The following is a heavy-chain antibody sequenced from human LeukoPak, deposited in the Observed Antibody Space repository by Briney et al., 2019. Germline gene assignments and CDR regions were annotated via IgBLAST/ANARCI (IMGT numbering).Heavy chain of an antibody. Sequence: PGGSLRLSCAASGFTFSSYGMHWVRQAPGKGLEWVAVIWYDGSNKYYADSVKGRFTISRDNSKNTLYLQMNSLRAEDTAVYYCARDLWQRGYSYGYVDYWGQGTLVTVSS. CDR2: IWYDGSNK. V-gene: IGHV3-33*01. J-gene: IGHJ4*02. CDR3: ARDLWQRGYSYGYVDY. CDR1: GFTFSSYG. D-gene: IGHD5-18*01.